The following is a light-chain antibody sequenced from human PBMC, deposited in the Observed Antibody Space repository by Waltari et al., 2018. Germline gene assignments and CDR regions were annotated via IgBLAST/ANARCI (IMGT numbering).Light chain of an antibody. J-gene: IGLJ1*01. Sequence: SYELTQTPSVSVSPGQKARITCSGDALPNKYASWYQQKPGQAPVVVIYKDKPRPSGIPAGFSGSTSGTTVTLTIRGVQEEDEADYYCQSADTSGNYVFGPGTKVTVV. CDR2: KDK. CDR1: ALPNKY. CDR3: QSADTSGNYV. V-gene: IGLV3-25*03.